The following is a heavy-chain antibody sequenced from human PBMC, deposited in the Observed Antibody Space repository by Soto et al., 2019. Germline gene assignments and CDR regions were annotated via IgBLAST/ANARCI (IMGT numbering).Heavy chain of an antibody. J-gene: IGHJ4*02. V-gene: IGHV5-10-1*01. CDR2: IEPSDSYI. Sequence: GESLKISCTASGYNFNNNWIGWVRQTPGKGLEWMGRIEPSDSYIDYSPSFKGHVTISSDKSIKTVYLQWSSLKASDTAMYYCARLRSLPYTIKFGTEFDYWGQGAIVTVYS. CDR1: GYNFNNNW. CDR3: ARLRSLPYTIKFGTEFDY. D-gene: IGHD2-21*02.